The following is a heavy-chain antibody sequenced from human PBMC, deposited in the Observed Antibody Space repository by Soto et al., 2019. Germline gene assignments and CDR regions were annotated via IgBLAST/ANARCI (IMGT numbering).Heavy chain of an antibody. V-gene: IGHV4-34*01. D-gene: IGHD3-10*01. CDR2: INHSGST. CDR3: ARGPYGSGSPYYFDY. CDR1: GGSFSGYY. J-gene: IGHJ4*02. Sequence: QVQLQQWGAGLLKPSETLSLTCAVYGGSFSGYYWSWIRQPPGKGLEWIGEINHSGSTNYNPSLKSRVTISVDTSTNQFSLKLSSVTAADTAVYYCARGPYGSGSPYYFDYWGQGTLVTVSS.